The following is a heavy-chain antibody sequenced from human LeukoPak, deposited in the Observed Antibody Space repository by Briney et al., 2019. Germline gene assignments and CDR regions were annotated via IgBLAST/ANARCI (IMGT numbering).Heavy chain of an antibody. V-gene: IGHV3-23*01. J-gene: IGHJ4*02. Sequence: PGGFLRLSCAASGFSFNNFAMSWVRQAPGKGLEWVSAISPGSTRTYYAASVKGRFTISRDNSMNTLYLHMDSLRAEDTAVYYCAKYALREIFFGDFWGQGTLVAVSS. CDR1: GFSFNNFA. D-gene: IGHD3-3*01. CDR3: AKYALREIFFGDF. CDR2: ISPGSTRT.